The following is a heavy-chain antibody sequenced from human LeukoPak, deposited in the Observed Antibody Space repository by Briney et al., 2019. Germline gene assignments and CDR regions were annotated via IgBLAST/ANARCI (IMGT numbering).Heavy chain of an antibody. CDR1: GGSFSGYY. Sequence: PSETLSLTCAVYGGSFSGYYWSWIRQPPGKGLEWIGEINHSGSTNYNPSLKSRVTISVDTSKNQFSLKPNSVTAADTAVYYCARVGVPAARRYYYYYMDVWGKGTTVTVS. V-gene: IGHV4-34*01. J-gene: IGHJ6*03. CDR2: INHSGST. D-gene: IGHD2-2*01. CDR3: ARVGVPAARRYYYYYMDV.